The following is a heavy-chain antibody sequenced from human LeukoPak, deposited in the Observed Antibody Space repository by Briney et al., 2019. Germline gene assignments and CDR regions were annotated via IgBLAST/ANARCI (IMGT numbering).Heavy chain of an antibody. Sequence: GGSLRLSCAASGFTVSSNYMSWVRQAPGKGLEWVSVIYSGGSTYYADSVKGRFTISRDNSKNTLYLQMNSLRAEDAAVYYCAKADYYGSGRSAFDIWGQGTMVTVSS. J-gene: IGHJ3*02. CDR1: GFTVSSNY. CDR2: IYSGGST. V-gene: IGHV3-66*01. D-gene: IGHD3-10*01. CDR3: AKADYYGSGRSAFDI.